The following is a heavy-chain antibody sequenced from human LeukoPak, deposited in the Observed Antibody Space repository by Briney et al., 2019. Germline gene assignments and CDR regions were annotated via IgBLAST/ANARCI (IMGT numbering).Heavy chain of an antibody. V-gene: IGHV3-30*18. J-gene: IGHJ6*02. CDR1: GFTFSSYG. D-gene: IGHD3-22*01. CDR2: ISYDGSNK. Sequence: GGSLRLSCAASGFTFSSYGMHWVRQAPGKGLEWVAVISYDGSNKYYADSVKGRFTISKDNSKNTLYLQMNSLRAEDTAVYYCAKITMIVVVTSYGMDVWGQGTTVTVSS. CDR3: AKITMIVVVTSYGMDV.